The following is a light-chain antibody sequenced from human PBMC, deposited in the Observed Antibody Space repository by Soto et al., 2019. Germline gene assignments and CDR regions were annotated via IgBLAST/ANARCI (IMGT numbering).Light chain of an antibody. J-gene: IGKJ1*01. CDR2: KAS. CDR3: QQYQSYWT. V-gene: IGKV1-5*03. Sequence: DIQMTQSPSTLSASVGDRVTITCRASQSISSWLAWYQQKPGKAPNLLIYKASSLESGVPSRFSGSGSGTEFTLTISRLQPDDFANYYCQQYQSYWTFGQGTKVESK. CDR1: QSISSW.